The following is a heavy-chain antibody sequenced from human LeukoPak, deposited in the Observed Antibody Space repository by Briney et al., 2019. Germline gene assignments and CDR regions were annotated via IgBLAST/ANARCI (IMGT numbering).Heavy chain of an antibody. V-gene: IGHV1-46*01. D-gene: IGHD3-22*01. J-gene: IGHJ4*02. CDR2: INPSGGST. CDR1: GYTFTSYY. CDR3: ARVVTPLIGYDSSGYYLDY. Sequence: ASVKVSCKASGYTFTSYYMHWVRQAPGQGLEWMGIINPSGGSTSYAQKFQGRVTMTRDTSTSTVYMELSSLRSEDTAVYYCARVVTPLIGYDSSGYYLDYWGQGTLVTASS.